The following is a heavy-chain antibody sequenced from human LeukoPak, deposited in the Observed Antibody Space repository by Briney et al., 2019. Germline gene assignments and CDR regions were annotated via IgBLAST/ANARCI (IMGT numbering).Heavy chain of an antibody. CDR1: GFTFSSYA. Sequence: GGSLRLSCAASGFTFSSYAMSWVRQAPGKGLEWVSAISGSGGSTYYADSVKGRFTISRDNSKNTLHLQMNSLRAEDTAVYYCAKARYFDGSSSRYYFDYWGQGTLVTVSS. D-gene: IGHD3-9*01. CDR2: ISGSGGST. CDR3: AKARYFDGSSSRYYFDY. V-gene: IGHV3-23*01. J-gene: IGHJ4*02.